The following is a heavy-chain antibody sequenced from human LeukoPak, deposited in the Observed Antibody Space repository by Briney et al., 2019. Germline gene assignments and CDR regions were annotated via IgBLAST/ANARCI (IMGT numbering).Heavy chain of an antibody. CDR3: ARGAGDSPSYYYYYYMDV. Sequence: SETLSLTCTVSGGSISSYYWSWIRRPPGKGLEWIGYIYYSGSTNYNPSLKSRVTISVDTSKNQFSLKLSSVTAADTAVYYCARGAGDSPSYYYYYYMDVWGKGTTVTVSS. CDR1: GGSISSYY. CDR2: IYYSGST. J-gene: IGHJ6*03. D-gene: IGHD3-10*01. V-gene: IGHV4-59*01.